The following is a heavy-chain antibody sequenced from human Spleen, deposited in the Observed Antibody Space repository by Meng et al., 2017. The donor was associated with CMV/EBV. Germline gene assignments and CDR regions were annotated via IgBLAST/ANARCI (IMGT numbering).Heavy chain of an antibody. J-gene: IGHJ4*02. Sequence: GESLKISCAASGFTFSSYWMHWVRQAPGKGLVWVSRINSDGSSTNYADSVKGRFTISRDNAKNSLFLQMNSLRAEDTALYYCARDGVVPAAIPFDYWGQGTLVTVSS. V-gene: IGHV3-74*01. D-gene: IGHD2-21*02. CDR1: GFTFSSYW. CDR2: INSDGSST. CDR3: ARDGVVPAAIPFDY.